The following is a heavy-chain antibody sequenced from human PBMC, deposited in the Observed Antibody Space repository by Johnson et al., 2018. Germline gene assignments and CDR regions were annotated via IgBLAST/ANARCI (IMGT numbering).Heavy chain of an antibody. D-gene: IGHD4-17*01. CDR1: GFTFSSYG. J-gene: IGHJ1*01. CDR2: ISYDGSNK. V-gene: IGHV3-30*03. Sequence: QVQLVQSGGGVVQPGRSLRLSCAAYGFTFSSYGMHWVRQAPGKGLEWVAVISYDGSNKYYADSVKGRFTISRDNSKNTLYLQMNSLRAEDTAVYYCARSQSAYYGDYVGAEYFQHWGQGTLVTVSS. CDR3: ARSQSAYYGDYVGAEYFQH.